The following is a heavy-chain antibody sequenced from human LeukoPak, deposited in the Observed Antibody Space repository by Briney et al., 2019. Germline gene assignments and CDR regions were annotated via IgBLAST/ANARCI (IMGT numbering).Heavy chain of an antibody. Sequence: PGGSLRLSCAASGFTFSSYEMNWVRHAPGKGLEWVSYISGSGTTIYYADSVRGRFTISRDNAKNSLYLQMNSLRAEDTAVYYCVSAYGGLLDYWGQGTLVTVSS. CDR1: GFTFSSYE. D-gene: IGHD3-16*01. J-gene: IGHJ4*02. V-gene: IGHV3-48*03. CDR2: ISGSGTTI. CDR3: VSAYGGLLDY.